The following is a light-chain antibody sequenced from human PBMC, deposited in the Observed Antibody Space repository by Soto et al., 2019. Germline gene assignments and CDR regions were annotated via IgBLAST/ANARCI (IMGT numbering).Light chain of an antibody. CDR1: QSVGSY. CDR2: GPS. CDR3: QQYHTSPIT. J-gene: IGKJ5*01. V-gene: IGKV3-15*01. Sequence: TQSSAPLSLSPGGKAPPPCRASQSVGSYLAWFQQKPGQAPRLLMSGPSTRATGIPARFSGSGSGTEFTLTISSLQSEDFAVYYCQQYHTSPITFGQGTRLEIK.